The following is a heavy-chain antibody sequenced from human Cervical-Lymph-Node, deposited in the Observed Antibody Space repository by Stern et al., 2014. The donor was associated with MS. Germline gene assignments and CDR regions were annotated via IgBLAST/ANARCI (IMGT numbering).Heavy chain of an antibody. D-gene: IGHD1-7*01. Sequence: VQLEESGGGVVQPGRSLRLSCAASGFTFSNYGMHWVRQAPGKGLEGLEVIWYDGNKKYYADSVKGRFTISRDNSKNTLFLQMSSLTAEDTALYYCARGNWNYEGMGYWGQGTLVTVSS. V-gene: IGHV3-33*01. CDR3: ARGNWNYEGMGY. CDR2: IWYDGNKK. J-gene: IGHJ4*02. CDR1: GFTFSNYG.